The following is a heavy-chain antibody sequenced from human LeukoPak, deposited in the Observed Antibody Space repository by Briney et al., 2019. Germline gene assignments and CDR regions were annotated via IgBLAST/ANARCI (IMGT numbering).Heavy chain of an antibody. CDR1: GGTFSSYA. D-gene: IGHD2-15*01. Sequence: GASVKVSCKASGGTFSSYAISWVRQAPGQGHEWMGRIIPIFGTANYAQKFQGRVTITTDESTSTAYMELSSLRSEDTAVYYCARGPDAYCSGGSCYVSNWFDPWGQGTLVTVSS. J-gene: IGHJ5*02. CDR3: ARGPDAYCSGGSCYVSNWFDP. CDR2: IIPIFGTA. V-gene: IGHV1-69*05.